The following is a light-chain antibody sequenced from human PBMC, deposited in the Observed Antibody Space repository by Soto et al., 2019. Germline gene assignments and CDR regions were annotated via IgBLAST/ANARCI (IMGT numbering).Light chain of an antibody. V-gene: IGLV1-44*01. CDR2: TDD. CDR3: AVWDDSLNGHLL. Sequence: QSVLTQPPSTSGTPGQRAAISCSGSNSNIGTNPVNWYQQLPGTAPKLLIHTDDQRPSGVPDRFSGSKSGTSASLAISGLQSKYEADYYCAVWDDSLNGHLLFGGGTKLTVL. J-gene: IGLJ2*01. CDR1: NSNIGTNP.